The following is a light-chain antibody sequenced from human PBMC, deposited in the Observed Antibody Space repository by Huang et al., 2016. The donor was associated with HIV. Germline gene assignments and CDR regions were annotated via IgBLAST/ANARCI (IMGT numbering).Light chain of an antibody. CDR2: GTA. Sequence: EIVMTQSPATLSVSPGERATLSCRASQSVSTNLAWYQQKAGQAPRLLVYGTATRATGGPARFSGSGSGTEFTLTISSLQSEDFAVYYCQQYNNWPPLTFGGGTRVEIK. J-gene: IGKJ4*01. CDR1: QSVSTN. V-gene: IGKV3-15*01. CDR3: QQYNNWPPLT.